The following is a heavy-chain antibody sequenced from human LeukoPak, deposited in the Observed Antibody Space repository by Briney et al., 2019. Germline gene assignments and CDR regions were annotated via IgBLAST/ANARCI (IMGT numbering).Heavy chain of an antibody. D-gene: IGHD3-16*01. V-gene: IGHV3-7*01. CDR2: IKQDGSEK. CDR3: AGERSRLDY. Sequence: PGGSLRLSCAASGFRFSRYWMTWVRQAPGKGLEWVANIKQDGSEKYYVDSVKGRFTISRDNAKNSLYLHMNSLRAEDTAIYYCAGERSRLDYWGQGILVTVSS. CDR1: GFRFSRYW. J-gene: IGHJ4*02.